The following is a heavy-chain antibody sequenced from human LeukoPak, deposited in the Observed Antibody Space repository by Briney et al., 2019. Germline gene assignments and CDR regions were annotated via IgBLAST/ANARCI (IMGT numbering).Heavy chain of an antibody. CDR3: ARDVTMVRGPWE. CDR1: GYTFTGYY. D-gene: IGHD3-10*01. Sequence: GASVKVFCKASGYTFTGYYMHWVRQAPGQGLEWMGWINPNSGGTNYAQKFQGRVTMTRDTSISTAYMELSRLRSDDTAVYYCARDVTMVRGPWEWGQGTLVTVSS. J-gene: IGHJ4*02. V-gene: IGHV1-2*02. CDR2: INPNSGGT.